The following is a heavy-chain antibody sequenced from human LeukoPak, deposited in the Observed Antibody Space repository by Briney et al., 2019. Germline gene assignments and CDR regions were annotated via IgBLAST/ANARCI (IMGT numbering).Heavy chain of an antibody. CDR2: INPKTGGT. J-gene: IGHJ4*02. CDR1: GYTFTGYY. CDR3: ARSPHILTGENFDY. D-gene: IGHD3-9*01. Sequence: GASVKVSCKASGYTFTGYYMHWVRQAPGQGLEWMGWINPKTGGTNYAQKFQGRVTMTRDTSISTAYMELSRLRSDDTALYYCARSPHILTGENFDYWGQGTLVTVSS. V-gene: IGHV1-2*02.